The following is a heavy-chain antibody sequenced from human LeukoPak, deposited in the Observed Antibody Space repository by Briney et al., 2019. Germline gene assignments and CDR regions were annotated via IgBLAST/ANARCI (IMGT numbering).Heavy chain of an antibody. CDR1: GFTVSSNY. J-gene: IGHJ4*02. CDR3: ARTLLWFGELSAFDY. Sequence: GGSLRLSCAASGFTVSSNYMSWVRQAPGKGLEWVSVIYSGGSTYYADSVKGRFTISRDNSKNTLYLQMNSLRAEDTAVYYCARTLLWFGELSAFDYWGQGTLVTVSS. D-gene: IGHD3-10*01. CDR2: IYSGGST. V-gene: IGHV3-53*01.